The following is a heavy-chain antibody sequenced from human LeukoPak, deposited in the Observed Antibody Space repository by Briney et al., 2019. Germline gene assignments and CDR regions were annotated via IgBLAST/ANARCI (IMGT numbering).Heavy chain of an antibody. CDR2: IIPIFGTA. CDR3: ARGYSSSSNRFDY. CDR1: GGTFSSYA. J-gene: IGHJ4*02. Sequence: ASVKVSCKASGGTFSSYAISWVRQAPGQGLEWMGGIIPIFGTANYTQKFQGRVTITADESTSTAYMELSSLRSEDTAVYYCARGYSSSSNRFDYWGQGTLVTVSS. V-gene: IGHV1-69*13. D-gene: IGHD6-6*01.